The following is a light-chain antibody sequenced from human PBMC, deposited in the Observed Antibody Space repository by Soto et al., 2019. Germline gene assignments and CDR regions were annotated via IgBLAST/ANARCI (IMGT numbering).Light chain of an antibody. V-gene: IGKV1D-13*01. CDR2: DAS. CDR3: QQFNDYPLT. J-gene: IGKJ4*01. CDR1: QVIGRA. Sequence: AIQLTQSPSSLSASVGDRVTITCRASQVIGRALAWYQQKSGNAPKLLIYDASSLESGVPSRFSGSGSGTDFTLTISSLQPEDFVTYYCQQFNDYPLTFGGGTRVEIK.